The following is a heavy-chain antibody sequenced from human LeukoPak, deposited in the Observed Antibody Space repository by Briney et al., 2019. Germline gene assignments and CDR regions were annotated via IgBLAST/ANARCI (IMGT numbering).Heavy chain of an antibody. Sequence: ASVKVSCKASGGTFSSYAISWVRQAPGQGLEWMGGIIPIFGTANYAQKFQGRVTITADESTSTAYMELSSLRSEDTAVYYCAREGVSGSGRRDYYMDVWGKGTTITVSS. CDR2: IIPIFGTA. CDR1: GGTFSSYA. J-gene: IGHJ6*03. V-gene: IGHV1-69*13. CDR3: AREGVSGSGRRDYYMDV. D-gene: IGHD1-26*01.